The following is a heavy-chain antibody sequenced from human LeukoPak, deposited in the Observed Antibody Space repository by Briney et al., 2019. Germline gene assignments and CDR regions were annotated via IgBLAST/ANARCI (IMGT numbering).Heavy chain of an antibody. D-gene: IGHD3-9*01. CDR2: IYYSGST. J-gene: IGHJ5*02. CDR1: GGSISSYY. CDR3: ARLIPSYDILTAYWFDP. Sequence: SETLSLTCTVSGGSISSYYWSWIRQPPGKGLEWIGYIYYSGSTNYNPPLKSRVTISVDTSKNQFSLKLSSVTAADTAVYYCARLIPSYDILTAYWFDPWGQGTLVTVSS. V-gene: IGHV4-59*08.